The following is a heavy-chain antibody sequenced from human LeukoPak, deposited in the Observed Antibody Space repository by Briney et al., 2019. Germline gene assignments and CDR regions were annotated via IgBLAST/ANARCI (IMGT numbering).Heavy chain of an antibody. J-gene: IGHJ4*02. D-gene: IGHD3-10*01. CDR3: VRSPIGASAY. V-gene: IGHV1-2*02. CDR2: ISPNNGDT. Sequence: ASVKVSCKPSGYTFTDSYIHWVRQAPGVGLQWMGWISPNNGDTTYAEDFQGRVTMTRDTSISTAYMELTGLTPDDTAVYYCVRSPIGASAYWGRGTLVTVSS. CDR1: GYTFTDSY.